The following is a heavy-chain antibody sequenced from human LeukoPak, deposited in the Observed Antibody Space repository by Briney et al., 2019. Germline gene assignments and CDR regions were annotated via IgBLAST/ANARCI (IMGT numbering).Heavy chain of an antibody. Sequence: SVKVSCKASGGTFSSYAISWVRQAPGQGLEWMGGIIPIFGTANYAQKFQGRVTITADESTGTAYMELSSLRSEDTAVYYCAKSTPAVGTTPVPFDYWGQGTLVTVSS. V-gene: IGHV1-69*13. CDR3: AKSTPAVGTTPVPFDY. D-gene: IGHD1-26*01. CDR2: IIPIFGTA. J-gene: IGHJ4*02. CDR1: GGTFSSYA.